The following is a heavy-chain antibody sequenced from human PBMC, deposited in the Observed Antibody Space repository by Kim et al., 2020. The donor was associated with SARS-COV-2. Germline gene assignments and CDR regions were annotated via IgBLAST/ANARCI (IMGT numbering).Heavy chain of an antibody. CDR2: ISFTGTNT. V-gene: IGHV3-23*01. D-gene: IGHD2-8*01. CDR1: GFTFGNSD. J-gene: IGHJ4*02. CDR3: AKGGRSNSLYYNYLDH. Sequence: GGSLRLSCAASGFTFGNSDMTWVRQAPGKGLEWVSVISFTGTNTYYADSVKGRFTISRDNFRNTLYLQMDSLGAEDTAVYYCAKGGRSNSLYYNYLDHWGQGTLVTVSS.